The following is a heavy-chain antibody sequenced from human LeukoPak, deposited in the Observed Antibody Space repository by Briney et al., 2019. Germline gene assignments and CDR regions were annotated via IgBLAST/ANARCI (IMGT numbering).Heavy chain of an antibody. CDR2: INWNGGST. Sequence: GGSLRLSCAASGFTFDDYGMSWVRQAPGKGLEWVSGINWNGGSTGYADSVKGRFTISRDNAKNSLYLQMNSLRAEDTALYHCARGPYGYSYGLFDYWGQGTLVTVSS. CDR3: ARGPYGYSYGLFDY. CDR1: GFTFDDYG. V-gene: IGHV3-20*01. D-gene: IGHD5-18*01. J-gene: IGHJ4*02.